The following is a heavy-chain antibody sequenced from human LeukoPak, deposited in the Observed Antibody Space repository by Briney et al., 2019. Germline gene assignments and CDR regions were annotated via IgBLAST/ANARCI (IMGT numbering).Heavy chain of an antibody. CDR2: INSDGSST. Sequence: GGSLSLSCAASGFTFSSYWMHWVRQAPGKGLVWVSRINSDGSSTSYADSVKGRFTISRDNAKNTLYLQMNSLRAEDTAVYYCARELPAAILRLDPGLDYWGQGTLVTVSS. CDR3: ARELPAAILRLDPGLDY. V-gene: IGHV3-74*01. J-gene: IGHJ4*02. CDR1: GFTFSSYW. D-gene: IGHD2-2*01.